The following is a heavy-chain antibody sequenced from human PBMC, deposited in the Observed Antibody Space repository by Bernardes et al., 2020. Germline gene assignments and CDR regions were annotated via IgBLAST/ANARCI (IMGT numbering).Heavy chain of an antibody. CDR1: GGSISSYY. Sequence: SETLSLTCTVSGGSISSYYWTWIRQPPGKGLEWIGYIYYSGNNNYNPSLRSRVTISLDTSKSQFSLKLSSVTAADTAVYYCARAPIGDDYRRFDYWGQGILVTVSS. CDR3: ARAPIGDDYRRFDY. V-gene: IGHV4-59*01. CDR2: IYYSGNN. D-gene: IGHD4-4*01. J-gene: IGHJ4*02.